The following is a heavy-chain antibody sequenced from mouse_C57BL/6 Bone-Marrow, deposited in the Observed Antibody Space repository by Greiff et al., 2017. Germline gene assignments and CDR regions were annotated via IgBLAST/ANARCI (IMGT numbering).Heavy chain of an antibody. CDR2: FYPGSGSI. D-gene: IGHD1-1*01. J-gene: IGHJ2*01. V-gene: IGHV1-62-2*01. Sequence: QVHVKQSGAELVKPGASVKLSCKASGYTFTEYTIHWVKQRSGQGLEWIGWFYPGSGSIKYNEKFKDKATLTADKSSSTVYMELSRLTSEDSAVYFCARHEVRYYYGSSPYYFDYWGQGTTLTVSS. CDR1: GYTFTEYT. CDR3: ARHEVRYYYGSSPYYFDY.